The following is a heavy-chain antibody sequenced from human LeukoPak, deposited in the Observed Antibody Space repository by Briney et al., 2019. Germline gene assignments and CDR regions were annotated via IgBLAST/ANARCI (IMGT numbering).Heavy chain of an antibody. D-gene: IGHD3-10*01. CDR1: GGSISSGSYY. CDR3: AHFRYGSGSYYGDDAFDI. CDR2: IYTSGST. Sequence: SETLSLTCTVSGGSISSGSYYWSWIRQPAGKGLEWIGRIYTSGSTNYNPSLKSRVTISVDTSKNQFSLKLSSVTAADTAVYYCAHFRYGSGSYYGDDAFDIWGQGTMVTVSS. J-gene: IGHJ3*02. V-gene: IGHV4-61*02.